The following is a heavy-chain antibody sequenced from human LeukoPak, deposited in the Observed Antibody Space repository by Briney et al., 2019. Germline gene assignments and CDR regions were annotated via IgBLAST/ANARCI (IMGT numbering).Heavy chain of an antibody. Sequence: ASVKVSCKASGGTFSSYAISWVRQAPGQGLEWMGGTIPIFGTANYAQKFQGRVTITADESTSTAYMELSSLRSEDTAVYYCARDLLYDSSGYYFDYWGQGTLVTVSS. CDR1: GGTFSSYA. D-gene: IGHD3-22*01. CDR2: TIPIFGTA. CDR3: ARDLLYDSSGYYFDY. J-gene: IGHJ4*02. V-gene: IGHV1-69*01.